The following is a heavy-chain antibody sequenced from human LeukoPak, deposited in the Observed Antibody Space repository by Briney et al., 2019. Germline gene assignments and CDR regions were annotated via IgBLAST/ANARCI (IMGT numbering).Heavy chain of an antibody. CDR3: AREGEQWLVRYFDL. CDR2: INHSGST. Sequence: PSETLSLTCAVYGGSFSGYYWSWIRQPPGKGLEWIGEINHSGSTNYNPSLKSRVTISVDTSKNQFSLKLSSVTAADTAVYYCAREGEQWLVRYFDLWGRGTLVTVYS. CDR1: GGSFSGYY. V-gene: IGHV4-34*01. J-gene: IGHJ2*01. D-gene: IGHD6-19*01.